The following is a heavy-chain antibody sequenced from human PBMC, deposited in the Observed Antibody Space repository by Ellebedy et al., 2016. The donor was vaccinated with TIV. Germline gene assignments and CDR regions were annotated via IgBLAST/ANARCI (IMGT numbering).Heavy chain of an antibody. CDR2: IKQNGSEK. J-gene: IGHJ6*02. CDR3: ARDRTKDDHDDALHYCYYDFDV. CDR1: GFTFSNSW. V-gene: IGHV3-7*01. D-gene: IGHD1/OR15-1a*01. Sequence: GESLKISCAASGFTFSNSWMTWVRQAPGKGLEWVANIKQNGSEKYYVDSVKGRFFISRDNAKNSLYLQVNSLRAEDTTVYYCARDRTKDDHDDALHYCYYDFDVWGQGTTVTVSS.